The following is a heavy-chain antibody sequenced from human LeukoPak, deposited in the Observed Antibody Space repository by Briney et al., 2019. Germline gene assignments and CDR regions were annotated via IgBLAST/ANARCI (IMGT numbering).Heavy chain of an antibody. CDR2: ISSSSSTI. Sequence: GGSLRLSCAASGFTFSSYSMNWVRQAPGKGLEWVSYISSSSSTIYYADSVKGRFTISRDNAKNSLYLQMNSLRAEDTAVYYCARESAAAGTGYWGQGTLVTVSS. CDR1: GFTFSSYS. CDR3: ARESAAAGTGY. J-gene: IGHJ4*02. D-gene: IGHD6-13*01. V-gene: IGHV3-48*01.